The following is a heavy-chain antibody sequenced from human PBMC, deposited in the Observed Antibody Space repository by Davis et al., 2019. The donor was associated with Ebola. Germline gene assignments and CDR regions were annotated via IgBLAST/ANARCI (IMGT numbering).Heavy chain of an antibody. J-gene: IGHJ4*02. V-gene: IGHV1-18*01. Sequence: ASVKVSCKASGYIFTNYGVSWLRQAPGQGLEWMGWISVIDGNTYDAQKFQGRVTMTTDTSTSTAYMDLRSLRSDDTAVYYCARVGAPYYFDYWGQGTLVTVSS. CDR3: ARVGAPYYFDY. CDR1: GYIFTNYG. CDR2: ISVIDGNT. D-gene: IGHD1-26*01.